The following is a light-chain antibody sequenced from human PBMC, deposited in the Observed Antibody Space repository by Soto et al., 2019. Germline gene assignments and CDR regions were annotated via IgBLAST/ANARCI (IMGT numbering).Light chain of an antibody. V-gene: IGLV2-14*03. CDR2: DVS. Sequence: QSALTQPASVSGSPGQTITISCTGTSSDVGGYNYVSWYQHHPGKAPKLMIYDVSNRPSGVSNRFSGSKSGNTASLTISGLQAEHEADYYCSSYTSTTTLGIFGGGTKVTVL. CDR3: SSYTSTTTLGI. J-gene: IGLJ2*01. CDR1: SSDVGGYNY.